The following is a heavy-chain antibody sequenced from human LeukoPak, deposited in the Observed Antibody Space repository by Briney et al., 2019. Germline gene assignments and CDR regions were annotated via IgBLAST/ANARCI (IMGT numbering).Heavy chain of an antibody. CDR1: GSTFSSYA. J-gene: IGHJ4*02. Sequence: PGGSLRLSCSASGSTFSSYAMHWVRQAPGKGLEYVSAISSNGGSTYYADSVKGRFTISRDNSKNTLYLQMSSLRAEDTAVYYCVKDVSRYSGYDSTFDYWGQGTLVTVSS. CDR2: ISSNGGST. CDR3: VKDVSRYSGYDSTFDY. D-gene: IGHD5-12*01. V-gene: IGHV3-64D*06.